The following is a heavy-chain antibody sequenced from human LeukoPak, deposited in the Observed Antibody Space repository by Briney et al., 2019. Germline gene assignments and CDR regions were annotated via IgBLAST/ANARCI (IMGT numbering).Heavy chain of an antibody. CDR2: IRYDGSNK. Sequence: GGSLRLPCAASGFTFSSYGMHWVRQAPGKGLEWVAFIRYDGSNKYYADSVKGRFTISRDNSKNTLYLQMNSLRAEDTAVYYCAKDGRGVRTMAATYYYYGMDVWGQGTTVTVSS. D-gene: IGHD6-25*01. CDR1: GFTFSSYG. V-gene: IGHV3-30*02. J-gene: IGHJ6*02. CDR3: AKDGRGVRTMAATYYYYGMDV.